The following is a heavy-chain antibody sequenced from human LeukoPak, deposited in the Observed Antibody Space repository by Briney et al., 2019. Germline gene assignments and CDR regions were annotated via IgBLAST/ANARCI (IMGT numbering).Heavy chain of an antibody. CDR2: ISGSGGST. Sequence: GGSLRLSCAASGFTFSSYAMSWVRQAPGKGLEWVSAISGSGGSTYYADSVKGRFTISRGNSKNTLYLQMNSLRAEDTAVYYCANFRGYSSSWYYFDYWGQGTLVTVSS. CDR1: GFTFSSYA. V-gene: IGHV3-23*01. D-gene: IGHD6-13*01. CDR3: ANFRGYSSSWYYFDY. J-gene: IGHJ4*02.